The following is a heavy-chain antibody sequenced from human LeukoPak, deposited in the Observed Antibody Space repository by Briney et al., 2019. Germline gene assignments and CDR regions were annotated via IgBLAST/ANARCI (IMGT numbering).Heavy chain of an antibody. Sequence: GASVKVSCKVSGYTLTELSMHWVRQAPGKGLEWMGGFDPEDGETIYAQKFQGRVTITRNTSISTAYMELSSLRSEDTAVYYCARWVPDDRGGTFDIWGQGTMVTVSS. J-gene: IGHJ3*02. CDR1: GYTLTELS. CDR2: FDPEDGET. D-gene: IGHD5-24*01. V-gene: IGHV1-24*01. CDR3: ARWVPDDRGGTFDI.